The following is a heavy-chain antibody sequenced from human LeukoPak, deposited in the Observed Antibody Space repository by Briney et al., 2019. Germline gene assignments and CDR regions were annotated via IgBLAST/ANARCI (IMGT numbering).Heavy chain of an antibody. Sequence: PSETLSLTCTVSGYSISSGYYWGWIRQPPGKGLEWIGSIYHSGSTYYNPSLKSRVTISVDTSKNQFSLKLSSVTAADTAVHYCARGGDSSGSTDYFDYWGQGTLVTVSS. CDR3: ARGGDSSGSTDYFDY. J-gene: IGHJ4*02. V-gene: IGHV4-38-2*02. CDR2: IYHSGST. D-gene: IGHD3-22*01. CDR1: GYSISSGYY.